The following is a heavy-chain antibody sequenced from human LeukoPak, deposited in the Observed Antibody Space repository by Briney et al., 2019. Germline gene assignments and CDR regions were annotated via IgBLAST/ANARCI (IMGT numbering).Heavy chain of an antibody. CDR2: IRGIGGST. V-gene: IGHV3-23*01. CDR1: GFTFSSYA. J-gene: IGHJ6*02. CDR3: AKETSTGDDYGMDV. Sequence: GGSLRLSCAASGFTFSSYAMSWVRQAPGKGLEWVSAIRGIGGSTYYADSVKGRFTISRDNSKNKLYPQMNSLRAEDTAIYYCAKETSTGDDYGMDVWGQGTTVTVSS.